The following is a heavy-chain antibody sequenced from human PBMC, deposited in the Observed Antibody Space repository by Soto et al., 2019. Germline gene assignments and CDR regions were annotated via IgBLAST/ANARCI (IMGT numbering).Heavy chain of an antibody. CDR2: VSHDGRNT. D-gene: IGHD6-19*01. Sequence: GGSLRLSCAASGFTFSDYAMHWVRQAPGKGLEWVAVVSHDGRNTHYADSVKGRFTISRDSSKNTVSLEMTSLRAEDTAVYYCAYVGRQWLVTSDFNYWGQGSLVPVSS. V-gene: IGHV3-30*03. J-gene: IGHJ4*02. CDR3: AYVGRQWLVTSDFNY. CDR1: GFTFSDYA.